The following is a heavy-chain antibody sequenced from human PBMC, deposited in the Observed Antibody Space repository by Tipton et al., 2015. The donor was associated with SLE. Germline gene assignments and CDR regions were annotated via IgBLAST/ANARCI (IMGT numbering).Heavy chain of an antibody. CDR2: IYQSGST. V-gene: IGHV4-38-2*02. D-gene: IGHD5-12*01. Sequence: TLSLTCTVSAYSISSAYYWGWIRQTPGKGLEWIGSIYQSGSTYYNPSLRSRVTISIDRSKNQFSLKLSSVTAADTAVYYCARDRKYSGNEFDSWGQGTLVTVSS. J-gene: IGHJ4*02. CDR3: ARDRKYSGNEFDS. CDR1: AYSISSAYY.